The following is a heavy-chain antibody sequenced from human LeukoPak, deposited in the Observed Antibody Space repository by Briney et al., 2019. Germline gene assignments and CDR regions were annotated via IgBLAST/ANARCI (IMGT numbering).Heavy chain of an antibody. D-gene: IGHD1-26*01. CDR1: GYTFAGYF. Sequence: ASARVSCKASGYTFAGYFIHWVRQAPGQGLEWMGRINPNSGDTEYAPKFQGWVTMTRDTSISTAYVEVRRLISDDTAVYYCARDLASTSNWEFDYWGQGTLVIVSS. CDR2: INPNSGDT. V-gene: IGHV1-2*04. J-gene: IGHJ4*02. CDR3: ARDLASTSNWEFDY.